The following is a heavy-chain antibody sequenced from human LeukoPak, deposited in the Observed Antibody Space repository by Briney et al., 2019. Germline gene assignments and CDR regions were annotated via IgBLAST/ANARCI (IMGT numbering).Heavy chain of an antibody. CDR3: ARVVRDGYNRD. J-gene: IGHJ4*02. CDR2: MNPNSGNT. Sequence: ASVKVSCKASGYTFASYDINWVRPATGQGLEWMGWMNPNSGNTGYAQKFQGRVTMTRNTSISTAYMELSSLRSEDTAVYYCARVVRDGYNRDWGQGTLVTVSS. V-gene: IGHV1-8*01. D-gene: IGHD5-24*01. CDR1: GYTFASYD.